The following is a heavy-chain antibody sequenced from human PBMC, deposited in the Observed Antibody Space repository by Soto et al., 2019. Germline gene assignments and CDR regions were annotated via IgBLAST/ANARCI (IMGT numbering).Heavy chain of an antibody. CDR3: ASVLSGDFDAFDI. V-gene: IGHV1-46*03. Sequence: GASVKVSWKASGYTFTSYYMHWVRQAPGQGLEWMGIINPSGGSTSYAQKFQGRVTMTRDTSTSTVYMELSSLRSEDTAVYYCASVLSGDFDAFDIWGQGTMVTVSS. D-gene: IGHD4-17*01. CDR2: INPSGGST. J-gene: IGHJ3*02. CDR1: GYTFTSYY.